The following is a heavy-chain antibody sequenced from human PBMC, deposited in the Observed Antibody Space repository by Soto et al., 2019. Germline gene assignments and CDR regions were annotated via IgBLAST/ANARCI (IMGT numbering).Heavy chain of an antibody. CDR2: IYYSGST. J-gene: IGHJ4*02. V-gene: IGHV4-39*01. CDR3: ARLRTLVVTPAYFDV. Sequence: SETLSLTCTVTGDSISSRSYYWGWIRQPPGKGLEWIGSIYYSGSTYNNPSLRSRVSMSIDTSKDQFSLKLKSVTAADTALYFCARLRTLVVTPAYFDVWGPGSLVT. D-gene: IGHD2-21*02. CDR1: GDSISSRSYY.